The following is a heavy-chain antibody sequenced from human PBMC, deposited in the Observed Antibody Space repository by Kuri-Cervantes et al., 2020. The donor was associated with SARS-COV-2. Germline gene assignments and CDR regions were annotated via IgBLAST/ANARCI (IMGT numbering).Heavy chain of an antibody. D-gene: IGHD3-22*01. CDR1: GFTFTSYA. J-gene: IGHJ4*02. V-gene: IGHV3-23*01. CDR3: AKDPVSYYDASGYSYFDN. Sequence: GGSLRLSCAASGFTFTSYAVSWVRLAPGKGLEWVSAISGSGDSTYYADSVKGRFTISRDNSKNTLYLQMNSLRVDDTAVFYCAKDPVSYYDASGYSYFDNWGQGTLVTVSS. CDR2: ISGSGDST.